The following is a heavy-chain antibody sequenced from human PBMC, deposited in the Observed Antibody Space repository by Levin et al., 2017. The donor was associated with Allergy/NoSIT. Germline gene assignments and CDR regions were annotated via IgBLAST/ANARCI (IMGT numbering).Heavy chain of an antibody. CDR3: VKSGRATASEYYYFDY. V-gene: IGHV3-7*02. Sequence: GGSLRLSCAASGFTFSNSWMSWVRQAPGKGLEWVANIKEDGSQKYYVDSVKGRFTISRDSAKNSLYLQMNSLRVEDTAVYFCVKSGRATASEYYYFDYWGQGTLVTVSS. J-gene: IGHJ4*02. D-gene: IGHD6-6*01. CDR1: GFTFSNSW. CDR2: IKEDGSQK.